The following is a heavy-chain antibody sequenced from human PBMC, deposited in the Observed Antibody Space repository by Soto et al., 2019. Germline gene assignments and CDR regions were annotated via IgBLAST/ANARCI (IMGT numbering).Heavy chain of an antibody. V-gene: IGHV4-39*02. D-gene: IGHD3-10*02. CDR3: ARLFPYYDYYGMDV. CDR2: IYYTGST. CDR1: SGSISSSSFY. Sequence: QLQLQESGPGLVKPSETLSLTCTVSSGSISSSSFYWGWIRQPPGKGLEWIGSIYYTGSTYYNPSLKGRVTISVDRSKNHFSLKLSSVIAADTAVYYCARLFPYYDYYGMDVWGQGTTVTVSS. J-gene: IGHJ6*02.